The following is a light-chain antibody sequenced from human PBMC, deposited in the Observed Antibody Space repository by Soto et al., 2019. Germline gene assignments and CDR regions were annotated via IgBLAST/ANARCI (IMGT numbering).Light chain of an antibody. CDR3: QQYNNWART. CDR1: QNVGVR. Sequence: EIVLTQSPATLSASPGERATLSCRASQNVGVRLAWYQHKPGQAPRLLIYEASNRAAGIPARFSGSGSGTEFTLTISSLQSADFAVYFCQQYNNWARTFGQGTKVDIK. J-gene: IGKJ1*01. CDR2: EAS. V-gene: IGKV3D-15*01.